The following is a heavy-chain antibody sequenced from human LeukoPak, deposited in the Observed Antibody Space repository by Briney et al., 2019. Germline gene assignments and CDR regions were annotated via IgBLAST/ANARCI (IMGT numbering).Heavy chain of an antibody. V-gene: IGHV4-31*03. Sequence: PSQTLSLTCTVSGGSISSGGYYWSWIRQHPGKGLEWIGYIYYSGSTYYNPSPKSRVTISVDTSKNQFSLKLSSVTAADTAVYYCARGYRDYVWGSYRYHGDAFDIWGQGTMVTVSS. D-gene: IGHD3-16*02. CDR2: IYYSGST. CDR3: ARGYRDYVWGSYRYHGDAFDI. CDR1: GGSISSGGYY. J-gene: IGHJ3*02.